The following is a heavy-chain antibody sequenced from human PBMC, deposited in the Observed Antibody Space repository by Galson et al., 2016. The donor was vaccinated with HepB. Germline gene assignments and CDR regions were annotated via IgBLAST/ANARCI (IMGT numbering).Heavy chain of an antibody. Sequence: SAKVSCKASGYTFTSYGITWVRQAPGQGLEWKGWNSAYNGNTNYAQKLQGRVTMTTDTSTSTAYMELRSLRSDDTAVYYCAAAVAGNFYYWGQGILVTVSS. D-gene: IGHD6-19*01. CDR3: AAAVAGNFYY. CDR2: NSAYNGNT. CDR1: GYTFTSYG. J-gene: IGHJ4*02. V-gene: IGHV1-18*04.